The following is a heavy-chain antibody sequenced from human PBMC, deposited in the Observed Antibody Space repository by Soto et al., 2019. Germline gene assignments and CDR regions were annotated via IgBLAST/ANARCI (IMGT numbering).Heavy chain of an antibody. CDR3: ARVLYPNYAFWSGYSYGMDV. D-gene: IGHD3-3*01. Sequence: ASVKVSCKASGYTFTSYYMHWVRQAPGQGLEWMGIINPSGGSTSYAQKFQGRVTMTRDTSTSTVYMELSSLISEDTAVYYCARVLYPNYAFWSGYSYGMDVWGQGTTVTVSS. V-gene: IGHV1-46*01. J-gene: IGHJ6*02. CDR2: INPSGGST. CDR1: GYTFTSYY.